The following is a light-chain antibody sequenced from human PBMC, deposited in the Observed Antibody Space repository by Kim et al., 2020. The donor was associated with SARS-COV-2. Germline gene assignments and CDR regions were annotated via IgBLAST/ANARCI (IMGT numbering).Light chain of an antibody. V-gene: IGKV2-30*02. CDR2: KVS. CDR1: QSLVHSDGNTY. J-gene: IGKJ4*01. Sequence: DVVMTQSPLFLPVTLGQTASISCRSSQSLVHSDGNTYLNWFHQRPGQSPRRLIYKVSNRDSGVPDRFSGNGSGTVFTLKISRVEAEDVGIYYCMQGTRWRPTFGGGTKVDSK. CDR3: MQGTRWRPT.